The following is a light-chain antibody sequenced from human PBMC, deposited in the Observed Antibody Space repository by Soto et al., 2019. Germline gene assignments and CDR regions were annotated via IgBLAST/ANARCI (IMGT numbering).Light chain of an antibody. CDR3: QQDSSGM. CDR1: QSVDSNY. V-gene: IGKV3-20*01. J-gene: IGKJ1*01. CDR2: GAS. Sequence: IVLTQSPGTLSLSPGERATLSCRASQSVDSNYLAWYQQKPGQAPRLLIYGASRRATGIPDRFSGGGSGTDFALTISRLEPEDFAVYYCQQDSSGMFGQGTKVEIK.